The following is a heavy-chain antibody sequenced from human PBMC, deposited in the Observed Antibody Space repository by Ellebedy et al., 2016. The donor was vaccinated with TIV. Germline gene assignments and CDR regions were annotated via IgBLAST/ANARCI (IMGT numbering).Heavy chain of an antibody. CDR2: VYYSGST. V-gene: IGHV4-59*01. CDR1: GGSISYYY. CDR3: ARRTTTYLDSSGLCFDL. Sequence: SETLSLTXTVSGGSISYYYWNWLRQPPGKGLEWIGYVYYSGSTNYNPPLKSRVTIPVDTSKKQFSLKLNSVTTADTAVYYCARRTTTYLDSSGLCFDLWGRGTLVTVSS. D-gene: IGHD6-19*01. J-gene: IGHJ2*01.